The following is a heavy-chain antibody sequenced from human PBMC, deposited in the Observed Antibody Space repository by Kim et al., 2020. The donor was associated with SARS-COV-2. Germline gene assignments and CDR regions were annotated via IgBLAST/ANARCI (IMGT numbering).Heavy chain of an antibody. Sequence: GGSLRLSCAASGFTFDTSPMGWVRQAPGKGLEWVSHISWDGTRTYYADSVKGRVTMSSDKSKNTLYLHMNSLRVEDTAVYYCAKGVTNSGFDYWGQGTQVTVSS. CDR3: AKGVTNSGFDY. CDR1: GFTFDTSP. CDR2: ISWDGTRT. J-gene: IGHJ4*02. D-gene: IGHD4-17*01. V-gene: IGHV3-23*01.